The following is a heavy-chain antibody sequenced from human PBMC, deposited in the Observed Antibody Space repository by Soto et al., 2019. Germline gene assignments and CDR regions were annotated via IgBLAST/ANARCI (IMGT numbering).Heavy chain of an antibody. CDR1: GFTFSSNA. Sequence: EVQLLESGGGLVQPGGSLRLSCAASGFTFSSNAMSWVRQAPGKGLEWVSGISGSGGSTYYAESVKGRFTISRDNSKNTLYLEINSLRAEDTAVYYCTKDIMDVLTGYHPGPIDYWGQGTLVTVSS. D-gene: IGHD3-9*01. CDR2: ISGSGGST. CDR3: TKDIMDVLTGYHPGPIDY. V-gene: IGHV3-23*01. J-gene: IGHJ4*02.